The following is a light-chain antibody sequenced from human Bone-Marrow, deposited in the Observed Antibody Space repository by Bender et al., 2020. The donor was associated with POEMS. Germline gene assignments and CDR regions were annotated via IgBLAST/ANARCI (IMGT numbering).Light chain of an antibody. Sequence: SYELTQPPSVSVSPGQTASITCSGDALGDKYSCWYQQKPGQSPVLVIYQDLKRPSGIPERFSGSNSGNTATLTISGTQAMDEADYYCQAWDSAVVFGGGTKLTVL. CDR3: QAWDSAVV. J-gene: IGLJ2*01. V-gene: IGLV3-1*01. CDR1: ALGDKY. CDR2: QDL.